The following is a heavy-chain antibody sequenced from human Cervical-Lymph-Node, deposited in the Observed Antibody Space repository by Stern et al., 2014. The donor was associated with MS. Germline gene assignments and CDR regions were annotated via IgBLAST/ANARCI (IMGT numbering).Heavy chain of an antibody. V-gene: IGHV1-18*01. J-gene: IGHJ4*02. CDR2: INAYDGNT. CDR3: ARDLQGMMVKDS. D-gene: IGHD2-21*01. Sequence: VQLLESGAEVKKPGASVKVSCKASGYSFSSYGISWVRQASGQGLEWMGWINAYDGNTDYAQNLQGRVTMTTDTSTSTAYMELRSLRSDDTAVYYCARDLQGMMVKDSWGQGTLVTVSS. CDR1: GYSFSSYG.